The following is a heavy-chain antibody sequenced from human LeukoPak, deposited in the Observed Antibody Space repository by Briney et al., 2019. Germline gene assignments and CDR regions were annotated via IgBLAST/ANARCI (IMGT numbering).Heavy chain of an antibody. CDR1: GFTFSSYS. CDR3: TIDGDYYDSSTNFDY. D-gene: IGHD3-22*01. J-gene: IGHJ4*02. CDR2: IKSKTDGGTT. V-gene: IGHV3-15*07. Sequence: GGSLRLSCAASGFTFSSYSMNWVRQAPGKGLEWVGRIKSKTDGGTTDYAAPVKGRFTISRDDSKNTLYLQMNSLKTEDTAVYYCTIDGDYYDSSTNFDYWGQGTLVTVSS.